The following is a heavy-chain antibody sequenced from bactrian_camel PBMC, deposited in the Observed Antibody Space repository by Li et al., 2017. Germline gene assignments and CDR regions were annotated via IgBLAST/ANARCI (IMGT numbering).Heavy chain of an antibody. CDR2: VEGDGTM. J-gene: IGHJ4*01. D-gene: IGHD4*01. Sequence: HVQLVESGGGSVQAGGSLRLSCTASGLTVSGRCMGWFRQNPGEVRAAVAVVEGDGTMRYEESVKGQFTISTDNVKNTLYLEMNDLKPEDTATYYCAVDRALDADYDLVPRFGYKGRGPRSPSP. CDR1: GLTVSGRC. V-gene: IGHV3S26*01.